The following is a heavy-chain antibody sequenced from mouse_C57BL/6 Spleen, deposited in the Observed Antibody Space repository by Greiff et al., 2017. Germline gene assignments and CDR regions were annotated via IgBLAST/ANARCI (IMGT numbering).Heavy chain of an antibody. CDR1: GYTFTSYW. CDR2: IDPSDSYT. CDR3: ARYGGSYYAMDY. Sequence: VQLQQPGAELVKPGASVKLSCKASGYTFTSYWMQWVKQRPGQGLEWIGEIDPSDSYTNYNQKFKGKATLTVDTSSSTAYMQLSSLTSEDSAVYYCARYGGSYYAMDYWGQGTSVTVSS. J-gene: IGHJ4*01. V-gene: IGHV1-50*01. D-gene: IGHD1-1*02.